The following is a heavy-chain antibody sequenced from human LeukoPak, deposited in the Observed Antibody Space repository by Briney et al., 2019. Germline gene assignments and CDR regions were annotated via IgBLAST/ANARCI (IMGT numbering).Heavy chain of an antibody. CDR2: ISAYNGNT. J-gene: IGHJ4*02. V-gene: IGHV1-18*01. CDR1: GYTFTSYG. D-gene: IGHD6-19*01. CDR3: ARDLGYSSGWTASVWFDY. Sequence: ASVKVSCKASGYTFTSYGISWVRQAPGQGLEWMGWISAYNGNTNYAQKLQGRVTMTTDTSTSTAYMELRSLRSDDTAVYYCARDLGYSSGWTASVWFDYWGQGTLVTVSS.